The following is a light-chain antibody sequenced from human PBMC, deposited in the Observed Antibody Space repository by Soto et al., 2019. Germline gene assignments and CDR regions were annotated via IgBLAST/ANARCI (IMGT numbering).Light chain of an antibody. J-gene: IGKJ1*01. CDR3: QQYESSRT. Sequence: EVVCTQSPDTLSLSPGERATLSCRASQSVSSSYLAWYQQKPGQAPRLLIYGASNRATGIPDRFSGRGSGTDFTLTISRLEPEDFAVYYCQQYESSRTFGQGTKVDIK. CDR1: QSVSSSY. CDR2: GAS. V-gene: IGKV3-20*01.